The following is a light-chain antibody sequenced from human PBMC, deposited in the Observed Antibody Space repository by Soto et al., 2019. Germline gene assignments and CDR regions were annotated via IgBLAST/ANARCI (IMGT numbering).Light chain of an antibody. Sequence: EIVMTQSQGTLSVSPGEGATLFCRASQSVRTKLAWYQQRAGQAPRLLMYGASTRATGIPDRFSGSGSGTEFTLTISSLQSEDFAVYYCQQYNSWPPITFGQGTRLEIK. J-gene: IGKJ5*01. CDR1: QSVRTK. V-gene: IGKV3-15*01. CDR3: QQYNSWPPIT. CDR2: GAS.